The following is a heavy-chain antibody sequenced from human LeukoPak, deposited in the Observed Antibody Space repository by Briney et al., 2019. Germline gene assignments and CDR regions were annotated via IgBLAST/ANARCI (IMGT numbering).Heavy chain of an antibody. CDR1: GGSFSGYY. V-gene: IGHV4-34*01. D-gene: IGHD3-10*01. CDR2: INHSGST. CDR3: ARESNYHGSGTGWFDP. Sequence: PSETLSLTCAVYGGSFSGYYWSWIRQPPGKGLEWIGEINHSGSTNYNPSLKSRVTISVDTSKNQFSLKLSSVTAADTAVYYCARESNYHGSGTGWFDPWGQGTLVTVSS. J-gene: IGHJ5*02.